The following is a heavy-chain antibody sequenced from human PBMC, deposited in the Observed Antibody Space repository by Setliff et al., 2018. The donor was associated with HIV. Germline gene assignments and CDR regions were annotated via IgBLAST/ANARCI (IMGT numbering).Heavy chain of an antibody. V-gene: IGHV3-13*01. CDR2: IGTGGDT. Sequence: GGSLRLSCEASGFIFSNHDFHWVRQAAAKGLEWVAAIGTGGDTYYVDSVKGRFTISRDNDKNSVHLQMTSLRAEDTAVYYCASSGSGSYINWFGPWGQGTLVTVSS. CDR1: GFIFSNHD. J-gene: IGHJ5*02. CDR3: ASSGSGSYINWFGP. D-gene: IGHD3-10*01.